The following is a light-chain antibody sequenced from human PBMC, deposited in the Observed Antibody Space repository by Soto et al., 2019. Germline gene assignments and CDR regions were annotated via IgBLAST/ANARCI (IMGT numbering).Light chain of an antibody. CDR1: SSDVGAYNF. J-gene: IGLJ1*01. CDR3: KSYAGSNTYV. V-gene: IGLV2-14*01. Sequence: QSALTQPASVSGSPGQSITISCTGTSSDVGAYNFVSWYQHHPGRAPKLIIYEVTIRPSGVSNRFSGSKSGNTASLTISGLQAEDEADYFCKSYAGSNTYVFGSGTKVTVL. CDR2: EVT.